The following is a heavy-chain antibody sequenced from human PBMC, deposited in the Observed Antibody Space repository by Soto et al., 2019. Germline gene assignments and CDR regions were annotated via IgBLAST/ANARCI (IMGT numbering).Heavy chain of an antibody. CDR3: AKFRGPSYSYYSMDV. J-gene: IGHJ6*03. CDR1: GFTFGSYA. V-gene: IGHV3-23*01. CDR2: ISGSGRTT. D-gene: IGHD3-16*01. Sequence: EVQLLESGGGLVQPGGSLRLSCAASGFTFGSYAMNWLRQAPGRGLECVSFISGSGRTTYYADSVKVRFTVSRDNSKNTLYLQMNSLRAEDTALYYCAKFRGPSYSYYSMDVWGKGTTVTVSS.